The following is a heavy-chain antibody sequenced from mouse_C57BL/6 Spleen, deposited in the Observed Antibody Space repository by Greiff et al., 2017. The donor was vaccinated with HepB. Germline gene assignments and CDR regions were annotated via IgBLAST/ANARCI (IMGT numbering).Heavy chain of an antibody. J-gene: IGHJ2*01. V-gene: IGHV5-9*01. CDR1: GFTFSSYT. CDR3: ARHDYDYDGLDY. D-gene: IGHD2-4*01. Sequence: EVKLQESGGGLVKPGGSLKLSCAASGFTFSSYTMSWVRQTPEKRLEWVATISGGGGNTYYPDSVKGRFTISRDNAKNTLYLQMSSLRSEDTALYYCARHDYDYDGLDYWGQGTTLTVSS. CDR2: ISGGGGNT.